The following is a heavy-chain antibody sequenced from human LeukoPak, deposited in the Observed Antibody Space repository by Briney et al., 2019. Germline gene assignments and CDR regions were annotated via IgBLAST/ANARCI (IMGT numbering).Heavy chain of an antibody. V-gene: IGHV4-34*01. J-gene: IGHJ6*03. D-gene: IGHD4-23*01. CDR2: INHSGST. Sequence: PSETLSLTCAVYGGSFSGYYWSWVRQPPGKGLEWIGEINHSGSTNYNPSLKSRVTISVDTSKNQFSLKLSSVTAADTAVYYCARHLGNSDYHYYYYYYMDVWGKGTTVTVSS. CDR3: ARHLGNSDYHYYYYYYMDV. CDR1: GGSFSGYY.